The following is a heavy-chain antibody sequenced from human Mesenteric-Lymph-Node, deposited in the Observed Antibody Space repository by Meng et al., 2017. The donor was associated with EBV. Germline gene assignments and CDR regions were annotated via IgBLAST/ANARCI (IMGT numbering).Heavy chain of an antibody. CDR2: IYHSGST. Sequence: QGRRRVPGPGLRRPSGTRLLTVPVAGVPISGSNWWSWDGQPPGKGPEWIGEIYHSGSTNYNPSRKRRVTISVDKSKNQFSLNLSSVTAADTAVYYCARVGQWLPIDYWGQGTLVTVSS. D-gene: IGHD6-19*01. CDR3: ARVGQWLPIDY. V-gene: IGHV4-4*02. CDR1: GVPISGSNW. J-gene: IGHJ4*02.